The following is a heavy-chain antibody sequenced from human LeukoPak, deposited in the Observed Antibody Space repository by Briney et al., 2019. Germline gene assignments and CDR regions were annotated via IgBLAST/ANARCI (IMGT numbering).Heavy chain of an antibody. D-gene: IGHD6-6*01. J-gene: IGHJ5*02. V-gene: IGHV3-23*01. CDR3: AKDRGRAAPNWFDP. CDR2: ISGSGGST. CDR1: GFTVSSNY. Sequence: GGSLRLSCAASGFTVSSNYMSWVRQAPGKGLEWVSAISGSGGSTYYADSVKGRFTISRDNSKNTLYLQMNSLRAEDTAVYYCAKDRGRAAPNWFDPWGQGTLVTVSS.